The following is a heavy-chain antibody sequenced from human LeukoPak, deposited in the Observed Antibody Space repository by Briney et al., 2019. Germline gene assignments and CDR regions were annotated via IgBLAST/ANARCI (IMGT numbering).Heavy chain of an antibody. CDR3: ARGGGGGYDFNALGYYYCMDV. J-gene: IGHJ6*02. CDR2: IYYSGST. CDR1: GGSISSYY. Sequence: SETLSLTCTVSGGSISSYYWSWIRQPPGKGLEWIGYIYYSGSTNYNPSLKSRVPISVDTSKNQFSLKLSSVTAADTAVYYCARGGGGGYDFNALGYYYCMDVWGQGTTVTVSS. V-gene: IGHV4-59*01. D-gene: IGHD5-12*01.